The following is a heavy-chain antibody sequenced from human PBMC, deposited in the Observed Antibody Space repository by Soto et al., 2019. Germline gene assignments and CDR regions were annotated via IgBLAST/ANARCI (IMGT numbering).Heavy chain of an antibody. D-gene: IGHD3-9*01. CDR3: AKAPILRWYDILTGAMEAFDI. CDR2: VSGSGGST. J-gene: IGHJ3*02. V-gene: IGHV3-23*01. Sequence: GGSLRLSCAASGFTFSSSAMSWVRQAPGKGLEWVSAVSGSGGSTYYADSVKGRFTISRDNSKNTRYLQMTSLSAEDTAVYYCAKAPILRWYDILTGAMEAFDIWGQGTMVTVPS. CDR1: GFTFSSSA.